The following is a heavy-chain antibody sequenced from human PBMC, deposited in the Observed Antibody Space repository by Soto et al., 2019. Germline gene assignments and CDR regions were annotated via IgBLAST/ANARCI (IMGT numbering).Heavy chain of an antibody. J-gene: IGHJ3*02. D-gene: IGHD5-12*01. Sequence: SVKVSCKASGGTFSSYAISWVRQAPGQGLEWMGGIIPIFGTANYAHKFQGRVTITADESTSTAYMELSSLRSEDTAVYYCATRYYRGYDYYIWGQGTMVNVSS. CDR2: IIPIFGTA. CDR1: GGTFSSYA. CDR3: ATRYYRGYDYYI. V-gene: IGHV1-69*13.